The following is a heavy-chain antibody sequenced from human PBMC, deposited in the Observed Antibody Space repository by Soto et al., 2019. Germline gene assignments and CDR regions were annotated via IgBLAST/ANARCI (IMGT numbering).Heavy chain of an antibody. J-gene: IGHJ6*02. CDR1: GGTFSSYA. V-gene: IGHV1-69*01. Sequence: QVQLVQSGAEVKKPGSSVKVSCKASGGTFSSYAISWVRQAPGQGLAWMGGIIPIFGTANYAQKFQGRVTITADESTSTAYMELSSLRSEDTAVYYCARERAAAGPYYYYGMDVWGQGTTVTVSS. D-gene: IGHD6-13*01. CDR2: IIPIFGTA. CDR3: ARERAAAGPYYYYGMDV.